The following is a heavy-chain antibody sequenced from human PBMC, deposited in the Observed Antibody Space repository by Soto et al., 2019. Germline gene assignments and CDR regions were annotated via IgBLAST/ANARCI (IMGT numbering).Heavy chain of an antibody. V-gene: IGHV4-30-2*01. CDR3: AREGDCAYGVCYGNYLDP. D-gene: IGHD2-8*01. Sequence: SDTLSLTCPLSGRSITSGRHSWTWIRQPPGKGLEWIGYIDHRGSTSYSPSLKGRVTISVDTSKNQFSLNLISVTAADTAVYYCAREGDCAYGVCYGNYLDPWGQGTLVTVS. CDR1: GRSITSGRHS. J-gene: IGHJ5*02. CDR2: IDHRGST.